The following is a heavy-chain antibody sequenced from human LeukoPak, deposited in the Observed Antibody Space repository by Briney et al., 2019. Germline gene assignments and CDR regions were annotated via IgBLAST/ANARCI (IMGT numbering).Heavy chain of an antibody. Sequence: SETLSLTCTVSGGSISSYYWSCIRQPPGKGLEWIGYIYYSGSTNYNPSLKSRVTISVDTSKNQFSLKLSSVTAADTGVYYCARRMYYNDSSCYGGYWLDPWGQGTLVTVSS. CDR3: ARRMYYNDSSCYGGYWLDP. CDR2: IYYSGST. CDR1: GGSISSYY. V-gene: IGHV4-59*08. J-gene: IGHJ5*02. D-gene: IGHD3-22*01.